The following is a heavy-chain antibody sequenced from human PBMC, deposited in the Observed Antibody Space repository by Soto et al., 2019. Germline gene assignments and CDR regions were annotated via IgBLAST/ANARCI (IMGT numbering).Heavy chain of an antibody. CDR2: IYYSGST. CDR1: GGSISSSSYY. J-gene: IGHJ6*04. Sequence: QLQLQESGPGLVKPSETLSLTSTVSGGSISSSSYYWGWIREPPGKGLEWIGSIYYSGSTYYNPSLKSRVTISVDTSKNQFSLKLSSVTAADTAVYYCARPYLRYCSSTSCPWYVDVWSKGTTVTVSS. CDR3: ARPYLRYCSSTSCPWYVDV. V-gene: IGHV4-39*01. D-gene: IGHD2-2*01.